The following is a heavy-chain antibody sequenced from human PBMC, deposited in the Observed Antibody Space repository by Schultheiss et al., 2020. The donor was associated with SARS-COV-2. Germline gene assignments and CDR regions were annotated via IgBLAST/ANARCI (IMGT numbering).Heavy chain of an antibody. D-gene: IGHD5/OR15-5a*01. J-gene: IGHJ5*02. V-gene: IGHV4-31*03. CDR2: IYYSGST. CDR1: GGSISSSSYY. CDR3: ARDLRGFDP. Sequence: SETLSLTCTVSGGSISSSSYYWGWIRQPPGKGLEWIGYIYYSGSTYYNPSLKSRVTISVDTSNNQFSLKLSSVTAADTAVYYCARDLRGFDPWGQGTLVTVSS.